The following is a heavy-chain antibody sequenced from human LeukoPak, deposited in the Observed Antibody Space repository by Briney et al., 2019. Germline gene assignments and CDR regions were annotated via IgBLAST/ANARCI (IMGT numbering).Heavy chain of an antibody. CDR2: IYYSGST. V-gene: IGHV4-59*08. CDR3: ARWGTTAVQFYYYYYMDV. CDR1: GGSISNYY. Sequence: SETLSLTCTVSGGSISNYYWSWIRQPPGKGLEWIGYIYYSGSTTYNPSLKSRVTISLDTSKNQFSLRLSSVTAADTAVYYCARWGTTAVQFYYYYYMDVWGKGTTVTVSS. J-gene: IGHJ6*03. D-gene: IGHD4-11*01.